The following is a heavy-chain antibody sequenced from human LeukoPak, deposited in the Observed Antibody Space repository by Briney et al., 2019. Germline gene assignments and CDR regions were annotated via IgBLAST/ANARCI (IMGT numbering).Heavy chain of an antibody. D-gene: IGHD3-10*01. J-gene: IGHJ3*02. CDR3: ARSSVTMVRGVIYDAFDI. CDR2: IYFSGST. CDR1: GGSINSGGYY. V-gene: IGHV4-31*03. Sequence: SETLSLTCTVSGGSINSGGYYWSWLRHHPGKGLEWIGYIYFSGSTYHNPSLKSRVTTSVDTSKNHFSLKLSSVTAADTAVYYCARSSVTMVRGVIYDAFDIWGQGTMVTVSS.